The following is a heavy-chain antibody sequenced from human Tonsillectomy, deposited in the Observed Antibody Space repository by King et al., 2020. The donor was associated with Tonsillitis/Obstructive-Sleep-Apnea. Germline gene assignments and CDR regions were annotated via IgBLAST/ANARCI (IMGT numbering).Heavy chain of an antibody. CDR2: ISYSGST. V-gene: IGHV4-39*01. CDR1: GDSISTSTYN. J-gene: IGHJ6*03. D-gene: IGHD3-3*01. CDR3: ARHTKDFWGGVYPQDYYMDV. Sequence: LQLQESGPGLVKPSETLSLICSVSGDSISTSTYNWGWVRQPPGKGREWIGSISYSGSTYYNPSLKSRVTISVDTSKNQFSLKLRSVTAADSAVYYCARHTKDFWGGVYPQDYYMDVWGKGTPVTVSS.